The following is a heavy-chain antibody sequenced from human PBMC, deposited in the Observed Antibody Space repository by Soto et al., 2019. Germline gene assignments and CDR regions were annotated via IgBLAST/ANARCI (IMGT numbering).Heavy chain of an antibody. CDR3: ARDPVQSGDETNWFDP. V-gene: IGHV1-69*13. CDR2: IIPIFGTA. D-gene: IGHD3-10*01. Sequence: GASVKVSCKASGGTFSNYTISWVRQAPGQGLEWMGGIIPIFGTAMYAQNFQGRVTITADASTSTAYMDLSSLRSEDTAIYYCARDPVQSGDETNWFDPWGQGTLVTVSS. J-gene: IGHJ5*02. CDR1: GGTFSNYT.